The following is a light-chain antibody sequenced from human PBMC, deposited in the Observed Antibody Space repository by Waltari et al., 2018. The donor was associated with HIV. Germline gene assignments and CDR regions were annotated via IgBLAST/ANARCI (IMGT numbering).Light chain of an antibody. CDR2: DVS. Sequence: QSALTQPASVSGSPGQSITISCTGTSSDVGGYNYVSWYQQHPGQAPKLMIYDVSKRPSWVSNRFSGSKSGNTASLTISGLQAEDEADYYCCSYAGSSIYVFGTGTKVTVL. CDR3: CSYAGSSIYV. V-gene: IGLV2-23*02. CDR1: SSDVGGYNY. J-gene: IGLJ1*01.